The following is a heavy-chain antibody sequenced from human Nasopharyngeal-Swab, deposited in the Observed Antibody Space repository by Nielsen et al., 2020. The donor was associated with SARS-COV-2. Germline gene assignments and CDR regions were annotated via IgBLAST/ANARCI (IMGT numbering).Heavy chain of an antibody. CDR2: IYAGGDT. J-gene: IGHJ1*01. Sequence: GESLKISCVASGFIVSYNYMSWVRQVPGKGLEWVSVIYAGGDTYYADSVRGRFTISRDKSKNMVYLQMNSLTADDTAVYYCASAVTGPLYWGQGTLVTVSS. V-gene: IGHV3-53*01. D-gene: IGHD4-11*01. CDR1: GFIVSYNY. CDR3: ASAVTGPLY.